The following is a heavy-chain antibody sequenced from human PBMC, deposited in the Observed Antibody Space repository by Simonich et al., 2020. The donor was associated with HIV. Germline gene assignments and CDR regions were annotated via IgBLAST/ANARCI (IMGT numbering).Heavy chain of an antibody. CDR2: ITYSGRT. J-gene: IGHJ3*01. Sequence: QVQLQQWGAGLLKPSETLSLTCAVYVGSFSGYYWTWIRQPPGKGLEWIGEITYSGRTTSHPSLKSRITISVDTSKKQFSLKLTSVTAADTAIYFCAREVGYYPPQLEENNAFDVWGQGTMVTVSS. CDR3: AREVGYYPPQLEENNAFDV. V-gene: IGHV4-34*01. CDR1: VGSFSGYY. D-gene: IGHD2-8*01.